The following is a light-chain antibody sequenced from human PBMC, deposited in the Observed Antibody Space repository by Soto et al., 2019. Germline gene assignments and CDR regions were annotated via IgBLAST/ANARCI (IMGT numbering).Light chain of an antibody. J-gene: IGKJ3*01. CDR2: GAS. Sequence: EIVMTQSPATLSVSPGERATLSCRASQSVSSKLAWYQQKPGQAPRLLIFGASTRATGIPARFSGSGSGTEFTLTISSLQSEDFAVYYCHQYNNWPRTFGPGTKVDIK. CDR1: QSVSSK. CDR3: HQYNNWPRT. V-gene: IGKV3-15*01.